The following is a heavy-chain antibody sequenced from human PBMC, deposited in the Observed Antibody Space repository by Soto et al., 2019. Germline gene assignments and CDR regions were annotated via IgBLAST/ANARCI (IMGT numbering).Heavy chain of an antibody. CDR2: IRGFSPYT. D-gene: IGHD2-15*01. J-gene: IGHJ6*02. CDR3: ARDRGYDAHDYYYGAMDV. CDR1: GFTFRTYT. Sequence: GGSLRLSCVASGFTFRTYTMNWVRQAPGKGLEWVSGIRGFSPYTFYAESVKGRFTISRDNAKNSLYLQMNSLGVEDTAVYYCARDRGYDAHDYYYGAMDVWGQGTTVTVSS. V-gene: IGHV3-21*01.